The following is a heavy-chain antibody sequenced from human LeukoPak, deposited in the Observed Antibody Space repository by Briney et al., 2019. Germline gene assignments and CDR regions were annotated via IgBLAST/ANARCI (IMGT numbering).Heavy chain of an antibody. D-gene: IGHD4-17*01. CDR2: INPNSTT. CDR3: ARGKMNGDDFDY. V-gene: IGHV1-2*02. Sequence: ASVKVSCKASGYTFSGSYMHWVRQAPGQGAEWMGWINPNSTTNYANTFQDRVTMTRDTSISTAYMELTRLRSEDTAVYYCARGKMNGDDFDYWGQGTLVTVSS. J-gene: IGHJ4*02. CDR1: GYTFSGSY.